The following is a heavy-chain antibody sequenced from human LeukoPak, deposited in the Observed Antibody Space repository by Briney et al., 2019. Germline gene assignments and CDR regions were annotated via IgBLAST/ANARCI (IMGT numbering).Heavy chain of an antibody. CDR1: GFTFDDYA. CDR3: ARSMVVGRLPDY. V-gene: IGHV3-9*01. D-gene: IGHD2-15*01. J-gene: IGHJ4*02. Sequence: PGGSLRLSCAVSGFTFDDYATHWVRQVPGKGLEWVSGINWNSDSIGYADSVKGRFTTSRDNAKNSLYLQMNSLRAEDTAVYYCARSMVVGRLPDYWGQGTLVTVSS. CDR2: INWNSDSI.